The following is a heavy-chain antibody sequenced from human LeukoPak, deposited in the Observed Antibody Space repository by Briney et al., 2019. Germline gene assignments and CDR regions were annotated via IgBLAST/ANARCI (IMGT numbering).Heavy chain of an antibody. J-gene: IGHJ5*02. D-gene: IGHD3-22*01. CDR3: ARESRFSPNYYDSSGYGS. CDR2: INHSGST. CDR1: GGSFSGYY. Sequence: PSETLSLTCAVYGGSFSGYYWSWIRQPPGKGPEWIGEINHSGSTNYNPSLKSRVTISVDTSKNQFSLKLSSVTAADTAVYYCARESRFSPNYYDSSGYGSWGQGTLVTVSS. V-gene: IGHV4-34*01.